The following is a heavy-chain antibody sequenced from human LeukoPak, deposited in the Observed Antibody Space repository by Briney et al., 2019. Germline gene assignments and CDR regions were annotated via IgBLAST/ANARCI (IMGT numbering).Heavy chain of an antibody. D-gene: IGHD3-22*01. Sequence: SETLSLTCTVSGGSIRCSFWSWIRQPPGKGLEWIGCIYTSGRTNYNPSLKSRVTISVDTSKNQFSLNLSSVTAADTAVYYCARGVLHDISGYPFDYWGRGTLVTVSS. J-gene: IGHJ4*02. CDR1: GGSIRCSF. V-gene: IGHV4-4*09. CDR3: ARGVLHDISGYPFDY. CDR2: IYTSGRT.